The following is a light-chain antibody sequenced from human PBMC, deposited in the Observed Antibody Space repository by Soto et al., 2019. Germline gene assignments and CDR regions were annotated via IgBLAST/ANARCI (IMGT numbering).Light chain of an antibody. J-gene: IGKJ1*01. CDR3: QHYNSYPWT. Sequence: DIQMTQSPSTLSASIGDRVTITCRASQTINNWLAWYQQKPGKAPNLLICHASHLETGVPSRFSGSEFRTEFTLTISSLQPYDFGTYYCQHYNSYPWTFGQGTKVEIK. CDR1: QTINNW. V-gene: IGKV1-5*01. CDR2: HAS.